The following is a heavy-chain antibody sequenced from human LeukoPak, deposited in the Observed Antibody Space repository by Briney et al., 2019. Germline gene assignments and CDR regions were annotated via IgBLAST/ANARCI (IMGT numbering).Heavy chain of an antibody. Sequence: GGSLRLSCAASGFTFSSYSMNWVRQAPGKGLEWVSSISSSSSYIYYADSVKGRFTISRDNAKNSLYLQMNSLRAEDTAVYYCARDPRITIFRQGWGQGTLVTVSS. CDR1: GFTFSSYS. CDR2: ISSSSSYI. D-gene: IGHD3-3*01. CDR3: ARDPRITIFRQG. V-gene: IGHV3-21*01. J-gene: IGHJ4*02.